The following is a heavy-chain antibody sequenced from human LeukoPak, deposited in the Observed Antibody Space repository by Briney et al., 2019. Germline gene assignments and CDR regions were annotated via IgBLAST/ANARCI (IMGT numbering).Heavy chain of an antibody. CDR1: GDSISSSSYY. V-gene: IGHV4-39*07. Sequence: SETLSLTCTVSGDSISSSSYYWGWIRQPPGKGLEWIGSIYYSGGTYYNPSLKSRVTISVDTSRNQFSLKLSSVTAADTAVYYCARAPNPDFFDDWGQGTLVTVSS. CDR3: ARAPNPDFFDD. J-gene: IGHJ4*02. D-gene: IGHD2-8*01. CDR2: IYYSGGT.